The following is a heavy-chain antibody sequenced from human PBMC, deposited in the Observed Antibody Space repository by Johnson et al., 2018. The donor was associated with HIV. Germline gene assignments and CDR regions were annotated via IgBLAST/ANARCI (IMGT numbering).Heavy chain of an antibody. D-gene: IGHD3-10*01. CDR3: AKFEGFITVNRVVGDAFDI. CDR2: INTSGTTV. Sequence: VESGGGLIQPGGSLRLSCVASGFSFGDCYMSWIRQAPGKGLEWISDINTSGTTVHYSDSVKGRFAISRDNAKNSLYLQMSSLRAEDTAVYFCAKFEGFITVNRVVGDAFDIWGQGTMVSVSS. V-gene: IGHV3-11*04. J-gene: IGHJ3*02. CDR1: GFSFGDCY.